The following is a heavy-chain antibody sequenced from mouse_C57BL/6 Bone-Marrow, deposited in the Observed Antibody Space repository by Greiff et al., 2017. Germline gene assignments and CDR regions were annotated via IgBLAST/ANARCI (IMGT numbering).Heavy chain of an antibody. CDR2: IHPSDSDT. Sequence: QVQLKQPGAELVKPGASVKVSCKASGYTFTSYWMHWVKQRPGQGLEWIGRIHPSDSDTNYNQKFKDKATLTVDKSSSTAYMQLSSLTSEDSAVYYCARPTTGWYFDVWGTGTTVTVSS. CDR1: GYTFTSYW. V-gene: IGHV1-74*01. CDR3: ARPTTGWYFDV. J-gene: IGHJ1*03. D-gene: IGHD2-12*01.